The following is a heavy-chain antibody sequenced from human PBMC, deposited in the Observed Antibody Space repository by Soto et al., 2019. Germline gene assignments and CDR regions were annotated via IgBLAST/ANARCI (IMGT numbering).Heavy chain of an antibody. V-gene: IGHV3-23*01. D-gene: IGHD6-25*01. J-gene: IGHJ4*02. CDR2: ISGRGGTI. CDR3: TRGSASGAFDY. Sequence: EVQLLESGGDLLQPGGSLRLSCAASGFIFSTYAVGWVRQAPGKGLEWVSRISGRGGTIYYADSVKGRFTISRDNSKNMLYLQMNTLRGENSAVYYCTRGSASGAFDYWGQGALVTVSS. CDR1: GFIFSTYA.